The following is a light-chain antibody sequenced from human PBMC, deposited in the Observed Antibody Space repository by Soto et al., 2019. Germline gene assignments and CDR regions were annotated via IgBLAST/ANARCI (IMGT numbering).Light chain of an antibody. V-gene: IGKV3-15*01. CDR3: QPHNAWPLT. Sequence: IVLTQSPGTLSVSPGERVILSCRASQSLRSNLAWYQQKPGQAPSLLIYGGFTRATGIPARFSGSGSGTELTLTSNTLQSEDFAISYCQPHNAWPLTFGPGTKLDLK. J-gene: IGKJ3*01. CDR1: QSLRSN. CDR2: GGF.